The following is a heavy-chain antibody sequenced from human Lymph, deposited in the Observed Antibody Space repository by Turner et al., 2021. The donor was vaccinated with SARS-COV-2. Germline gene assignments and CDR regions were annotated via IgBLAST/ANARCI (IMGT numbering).Heavy chain of an antibody. J-gene: IGHJ5*02. D-gene: IGHD4-17*01. CDR2: RNPNSANT. CDR1: GYTFTSYD. CDR3: ARAAQFTVWFDP. V-gene: IGHV1-8*01. Sequence: QVQLVQSGAEVKKPGASVKVSCKASGYTFTSYDLNWVRQATGQGLEWMGWRNPNSANTGYGQKFKGRVTTNRTTSIRTAYMELSSLRSEDTAVYYCARAAQFTVWFDPWGQGTLVTVSS.